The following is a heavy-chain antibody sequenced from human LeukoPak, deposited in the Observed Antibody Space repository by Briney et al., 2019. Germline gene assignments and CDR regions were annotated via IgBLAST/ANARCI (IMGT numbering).Heavy chain of an antibody. D-gene: IGHD3-10*01. V-gene: IGHV3-66*04. CDR2: IYSGGST. J-gene: IGHJ4*02. CDR3: ARRGSGSGYYY. CDR1: GFTVSSNY. Sequence: GGSLRLSCAASGFTVSSNYMSWVRRAPGKGLEWVSVIYSGGSTYYADSVKGRFTISRDNSKNTMYLQMNSMRAEDTAVYYCARRGSGSGYYYWGQGTLVTVSS.